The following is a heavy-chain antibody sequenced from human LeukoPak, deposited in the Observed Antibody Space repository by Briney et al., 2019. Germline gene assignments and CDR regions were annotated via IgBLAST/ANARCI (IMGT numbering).Heavy chain of an antibody. D-gene: IGHD6-19*01. CDR1: GFTFSSYA. CDR3: ARVGSSGWYGSLDY. Sequence: GGSLGLSCAASGFTFSSYAMHWVRQAPGKGLEWVAVISYGGSNKYYADSVKGRFTISRDNSKNTLYLQMNSLRAEDTAVYYCARVGSSGWYGSLDYWGQGTLVTVSS. J-gene: IGHJ4*02. CDR2: ISYGGSNK. V-gene: IGHV3-30-3*01.